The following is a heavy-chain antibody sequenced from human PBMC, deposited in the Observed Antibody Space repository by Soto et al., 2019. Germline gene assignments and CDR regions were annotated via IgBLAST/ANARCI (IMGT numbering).Heavy chain of an antibody. Sequence: GGSLRLSCAASGFTFSSYSMNWVRQAPGKGLEWVSYISSSSSTIYYADSVKGRFTISRDNAKNSLYLQMNSLRDEDTAFFYCARDLWNRDGYNLRGMDVWGQGTTVTVSS. CDR2: ISSSSSTI. D-gene: IGHD5-12*01. CDR1: GFTFSSYS. J-gene: IGHJ6*02. CDR3: ARDLWNRDGYNLRGMDV. V-gene: IGHV3-48*02.